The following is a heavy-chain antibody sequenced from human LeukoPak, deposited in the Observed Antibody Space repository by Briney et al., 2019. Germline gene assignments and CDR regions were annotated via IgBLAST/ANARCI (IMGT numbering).Heavy chain of an antibody. CDR2: INHSGST. D-gene: IGHD3-16*01. CDR1: GGSFNGYF. J-gene: IGHJ4*02. Sequence: AETLSLTCAVYGGSFNGYFWNWIRQPPGKGLERIGEINHSGSTNYNPSLKSRVTISVDTSKNQFSLKLSSVTAADTAVYYCARVWGRLRPLDYWGQGTLVTVSS. CDR3: ARVWGRLRPLDY. V-gene: IGHV4-34*01.